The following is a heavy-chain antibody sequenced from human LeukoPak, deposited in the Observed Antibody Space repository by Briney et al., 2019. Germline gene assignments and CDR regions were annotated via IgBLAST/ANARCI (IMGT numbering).Heavy chain of an antibody. CDR1: GFTFSSYW. J-gene: IGHJ5*02. V-gene: IGHV3-7*04. CDR3: ARGWRWLQWSANWFDP. D-gene: IGHD5-24*01. Sequence: GGSLRLSCVASGFTFSSYWMSWVRQAPGKGLEWVANIKQDGSEKYYVDSVKGRFTISRDNAKNSLYLQMNSLRAEDTAVYYCARGWRWLQWSANWFDPWGQGTLVTVSS. CDR2: IKQDGSEK.